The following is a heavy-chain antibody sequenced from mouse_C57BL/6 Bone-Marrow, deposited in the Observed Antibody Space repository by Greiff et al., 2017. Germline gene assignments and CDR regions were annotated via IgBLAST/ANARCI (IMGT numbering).Heavy chain of an antibody. CDR3: ARPGY. J-gene: IGHJ2*01. CDR1: GYTFTGYW. Sequence: QVQLQQSGAELMKPGASVKLSCKATGYTFTGYWIEWVKQRPGHGLEWIGEILPGSGSTNYTEKFKGKATFTANTSSNTAYMQLSSLTTEDSAIYYCARPGYWGQGTTLTVAS. CDR2: ILPGSGST. V-gene: IGHV1-9*01.